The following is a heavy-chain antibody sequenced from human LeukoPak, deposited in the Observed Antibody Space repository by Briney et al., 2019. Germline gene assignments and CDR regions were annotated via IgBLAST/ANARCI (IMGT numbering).Heavy chain of an antibody. CDR1: GYTFTGYY. CDR2: INPNSGGT. CDR3: ARAKTVVRTLNWFDP. J-gene: IGHJ5*02. D-gene: IGHD4-23*01. Sequence: ASVKVSCKASGYTFTGYYMHWVRQAPGQGLEWMGWINPNSGGTNYAQKFQGRVTMTRDTSISTAYVELSRLRSDDTAVYYCARAKTVVRTLNWFDPWGQGTLVTVSS. V-gene: IGHV1-2*02.